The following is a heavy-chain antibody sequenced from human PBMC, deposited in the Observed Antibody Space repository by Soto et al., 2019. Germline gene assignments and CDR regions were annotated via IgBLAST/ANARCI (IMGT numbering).Heavy chain of an antibody. V-gene: IGHV4-39*01. J-gene: IGHJ4*02. Sequence: QLQLQESGPGLVKPSETLSLTFTVSGGSIRSSSYYWGWIRQPPGNGLEWIGSIYYSGSTYYNPALKSRVTISVDTSKNQSSLKLSSVTAADTAVDYCASQDRSGWYNYDYWGQGTMVTVSS. D-gene: IGHD6-19*01. CDR2: IYYSGST. CDR1: GGSIRSSSYY. CDR3: ASQDRSGWYNYDY.